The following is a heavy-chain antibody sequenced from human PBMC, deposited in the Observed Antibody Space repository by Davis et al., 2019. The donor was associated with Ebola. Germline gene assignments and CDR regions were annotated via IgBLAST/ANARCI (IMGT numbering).Heavy chain of an antibody. CDR3: ARHVDGDFWYFDL. J-gene: IGHJ2*01. V-gene: IGHV3-53*01. CDR2: FYTHDRT. CDR1: GFTVSDTY. D-gene: IGHD2-21*02. Sequence: AGTLTLSCAASGFTVSDTYMRWVRQAPGKGPEWVAVFYTHDRTYYEDSVKGRFTVSRDNSENMLYLQMSTLRAEDTAVYYCARHVDGDFWYFDLWGRGTRVTVSS.